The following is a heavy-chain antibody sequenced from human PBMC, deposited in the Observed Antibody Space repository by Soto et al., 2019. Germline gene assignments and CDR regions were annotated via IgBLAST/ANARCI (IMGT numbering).Heavy chain of an antibody. V-gene: IGHV3-23*01. CDR2: ISGSGGST. CDR1: GFTFSSYA. J-gene: IGHJ3*02. CDR3: AKDRHAFDI. D-gene: IGHD6-6*01. Sequence: GESLKISCAASGFTFSSYAMSWVRQAPGKGLEWVSAISGSGGSTYYADSVKGRFTISRDNSKNTLYLQTNSLRAEDTAVYYCAKDRHAFDIWGQGTMVTVSS.